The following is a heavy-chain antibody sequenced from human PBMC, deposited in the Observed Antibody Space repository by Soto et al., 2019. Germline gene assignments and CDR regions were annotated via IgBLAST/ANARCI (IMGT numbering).Heavy chain of an antibody. CDR2: ISGSGGST. CDR1: GFTFSSYA. V-gene: IGHV3-23*01. Sequence: GGSLRLSCAASGFTFSSYAMSWVRQAPGKGLEWVSAISGSGGSTYYADSVKGRFTISRDNSKNTLYLQMNSLRAEDTAVYYCAKDPIFTVAGNEHEYFQHWGQGTLVTVSS. J-gene: IGHJ1*01. CDR3: AKDPIFTVAGNEHEYFQH. D-gene: IGHD6-19*01.